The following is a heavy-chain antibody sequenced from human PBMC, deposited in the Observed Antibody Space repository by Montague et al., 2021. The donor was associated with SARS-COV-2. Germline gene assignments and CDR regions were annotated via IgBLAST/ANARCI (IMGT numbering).Heavy chain of an antibody. Sequence: SLRLSCVASGFTSGDYQMTWVRQAPGKGLQWVANINQDETAKTYVDSVKGRFTISGDNAKNSLILQMNSLKDEDTAVYYCARSPRGSGTGWLDYWGQGTLVTVSS. CDR3: ARSPRGSGTGWLDY. V-gene: IGHV3-7*01. D-gene: IGHD3/OR15-3a*01. CDR1: GFTSGDYQ. CDR2: INQDETAK. J-gene: IGHJ4*02.